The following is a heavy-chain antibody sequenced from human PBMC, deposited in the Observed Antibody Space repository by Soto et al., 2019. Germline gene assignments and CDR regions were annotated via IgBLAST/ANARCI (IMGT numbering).Heavy chain of an antibody. Sequence: PAETLSLTCTVSGGSISSYYWSWIRQPPWKGLECIGYIYYSGITNYNPSLQSRVTISVDTSKSQFSLKLSSVTAADTAVYYCASSYYYDPSGPYFFDSWGQGTLATV. J-gene: IGHJ4*02. V-gene: IGHV4-59*13. CDR1: GGSISSYY. CDR3: ASSYYYDPSGPYFFDS. CDR2: IYYSGIT. D-gene: IGHD3-22*01.